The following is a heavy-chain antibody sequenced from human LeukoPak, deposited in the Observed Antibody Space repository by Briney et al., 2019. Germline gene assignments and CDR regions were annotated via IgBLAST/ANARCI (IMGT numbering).Heavy chain of an antibody. CDR3: ARSRAVLSVSGIADLHYFDY. CDR1: GGTFSSYA. Sequence: ASVKVSCKASGGTFSSYAISWVRRAPGQGLEWMGGIIPIFGTANYAQKFQGRGTITTDESTSTAYMELSSLRSEDTAVYYCARSRAVLSVSGIADLHYFDYWGQGTLVTVSS. V-gene: IGHV1-69*05. J-gene: IGHJ4*02. D-gene: IGHD6-13*01. CDR2: IIPIFGTA.